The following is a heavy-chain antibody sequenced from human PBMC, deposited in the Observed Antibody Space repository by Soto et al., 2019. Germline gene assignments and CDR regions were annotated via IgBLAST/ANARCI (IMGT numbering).Heavy chain of an antibody. D-gene: IGHD6-13*01. Sequence: SLRLSCAASGFTFDDYAMHWVRQAPGKGLEWVSGISWNSGSIGYADSVKGRFTISRDNAKNSLYLQMNSLRAEDTALYYCAKDRGYSSSSNGMDVWGQGTTVTVSS. V-gene: IGHV3-9*01. CDR3: AKDRGYSSSSNGMDV. J-gene: IGHJ6*02. CDR2: ISWNSGSI. CDR1: GFTFDDYA.